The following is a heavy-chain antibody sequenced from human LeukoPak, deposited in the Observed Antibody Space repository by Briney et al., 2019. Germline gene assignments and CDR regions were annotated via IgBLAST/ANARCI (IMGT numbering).Heavy chain of an antibody. Sequence: ASVKGSCKASGGTFSSYAISWVRQAPGQGLEWMGGIIPIFGTANYAQKVQGRVTITTDESTSTAYMELSSLRSEDTAVYYCARTGSYYYYYMDIWGKGTTVTVSS. J-gene: IGHJ6*03. CDR2: IIPIFGTA. D-gene: IGHD1-26*01. CDR3: ARTGSYYYYYMDI. V-gene: IGHV1-69*05. CDR1: GGTFSSYA.